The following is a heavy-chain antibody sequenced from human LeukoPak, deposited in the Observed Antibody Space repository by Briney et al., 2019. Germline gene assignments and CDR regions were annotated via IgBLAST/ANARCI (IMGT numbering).Heavy chain of an antibody. V-gene: IGHV3-48*01. CDR3: ARDRLWFGELLTRFDY. J-gene: IGHJ4*02. CDR2: ISSSSSTI. D-gene: IGHD3-10*01. Sequence: GGSLRLSCAASGFTFSSHSMNWVRQAPGKGLEWVSYISSSSSTIYYADSVKGRFTISRDNAKNSLYLQMNSLRAEDTAVYYCARDRLWFGELLTRFDYWGQGTLVTVFS. CDR1: GFTFSSHS.